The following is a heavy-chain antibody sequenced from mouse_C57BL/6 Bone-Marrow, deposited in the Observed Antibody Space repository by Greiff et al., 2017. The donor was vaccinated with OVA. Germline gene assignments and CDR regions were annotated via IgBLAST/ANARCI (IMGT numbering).Heavy chain of an antibody. CDR1: GFNFKDDY. V-gene: IGHV14-4*01. J-gene: IGHJ3*01. CDR3: TTDVYVIAY. CDR2: IDPENGDT. Sequence: VQLQQSGAELVRPGASVKLSCTASGFNFKDDYMHWVKQRPEQGLEWIGWIDPENGDTEYASKFQGKATITADTSSNTAYLQLSSLTSEDTAVYYCTTDVYVIAYWGQGTLVTVSA. D-gene: IGHD2-2*01.